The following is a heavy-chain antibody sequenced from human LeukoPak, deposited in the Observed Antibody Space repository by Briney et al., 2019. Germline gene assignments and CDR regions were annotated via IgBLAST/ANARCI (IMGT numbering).Heavy chain of an antibody. J-gene: IGHJ4*02. CDR3: AGCSGGSCYSGTDY. CDR2: INWNGGST. Sequence: GGSLRLSCAASGFTFSTYNMNWVRQAPGKGLEWVSGINWNGGSTGYADSVKGRFTISRDNAKNSLYLQMNGLRAEDTALYYCAGCSGGSCYSGTDYWGQGTLVTVSS. V-gene: IGHV3-20*04. D-gene: IGHD2-15*01. CDR1: GFTFSTYN.